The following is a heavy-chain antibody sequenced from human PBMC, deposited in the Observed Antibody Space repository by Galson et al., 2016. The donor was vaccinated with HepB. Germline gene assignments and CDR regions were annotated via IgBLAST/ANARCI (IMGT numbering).Heavy chain of an antibody. CDR2: VNPNSGAT. V-gene: IGHV1-2*02. CDR3: ASVPGGTYKNWFDP. Sequence: SVKVSCKASGYTFAGYYMHWVRQAPGQGLEWLGWVNPNSGATKFAQNFQGRLTMTTDTSTNTGYMELSGLRSADTAFYYCASVPGGTYKNWFDPWGQGTLVTVSS. D-gene: IGHD5-24*01. CDR1: GYTFAGYY. J-gene: IGHJ5*02.